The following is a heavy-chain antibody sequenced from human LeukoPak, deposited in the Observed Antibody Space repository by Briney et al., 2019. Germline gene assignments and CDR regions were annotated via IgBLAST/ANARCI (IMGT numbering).Heavy chain of an antibody. Sequence: PGGSLRLSCAASGFTFSSYAMSWVRQAPGKGLEWVSAISGTGGSTYYADSVKGRFTISRDNSKNTLYLQMTSLRAEDTAVYYGAKVYSGSEFLDSWRQGTLVTVST. CDR2: ISGTGGST. CDR3: AKVYSGSEFLDS. J-gene: IGHJ4*02. V-gene: IGHV3-23*01. D-gene: IGHD1-26*01. CDR1: GFTFSSYA.